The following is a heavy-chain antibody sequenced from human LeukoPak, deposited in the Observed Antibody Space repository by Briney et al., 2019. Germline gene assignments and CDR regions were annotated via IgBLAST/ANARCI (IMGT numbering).Heavy chain of an antibody. J-gene: IGHJ4*02. CDR3: AREEYCSGGSCYLFDY. CDR1: GYTFSSYY. Sequence: ASVKVSCKASGYTFSSYYIHCVRQAPGQGLEWMGIINPSGGSTSYAQKFQGRVTMTRDTSTSTVYMELSSLRSEDTAVYYCAREEYCSGGSCYLFDYWGQGTLVTVSS. D-gene: IGHD2-15*01. CDR2: INPSGGST. V-gene: IGHV1-46*01.